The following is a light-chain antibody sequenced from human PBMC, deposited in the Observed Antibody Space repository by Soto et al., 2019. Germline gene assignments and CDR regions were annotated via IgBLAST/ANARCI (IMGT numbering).Light chain of an antibody. Sequence: EVVLTQSPASLSLSPGETATLSCRASRSISNSLAWFQQKPGQPPRLVIYAASTRAIGIPARFTGSGSGTDITLTISSIETEDFGVYYCQQRSNWPPWTFGQGTKLEIK. V-gene: IGKV3-11*01. CDR3: QQRSNWPPWT. CDR2: AAS. J-gene: IGKJ1*01. CDR1: RSISNS.